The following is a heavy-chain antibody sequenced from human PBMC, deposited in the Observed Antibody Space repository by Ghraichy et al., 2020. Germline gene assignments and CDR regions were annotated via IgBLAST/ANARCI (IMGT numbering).Heavy chain of an antibody. V-gene: IGHV4-34*01. CDR2: INHSGST. CDR3: ARVQLGYYYYYGMDV. Sequence: SETLSLTCAVYGGSFSGYYWSWIRQPPGKGLEWIGEINHSGSTNYNPSLKSRVTISVDTSKNQFSLKLSSVTAADTAVYYCARVQLGYYYYYGMDVWGQGTTVTVSS. CDR1: GGSFSGYY. D-gene: IGHD6-6*01. J-gene: IGHJ6*02.